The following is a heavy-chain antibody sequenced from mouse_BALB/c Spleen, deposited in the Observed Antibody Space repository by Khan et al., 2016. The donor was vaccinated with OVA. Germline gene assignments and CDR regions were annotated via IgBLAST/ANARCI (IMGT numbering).Heavy chain of an antibody. Sequence: VQLQESGAELARPGASVKMSCKASGYTFTSYTMHWVRQRPGQAPEWIGHINPSNIYTNYNQNFKDKATLIVDKSSSTAYMQLSSLTSEDSAVYYCVGEGAYHRSDGWIAYWGQGTLVTVSA. CDR1: GYTFTSYT. V-gene: IGHV1-4*01. CDR3: VGEGAYHRSDGWIAY. CDR2: INPSNIYT. D-gene: IGHD2-14*01. J-gene: IGHJ3*01.